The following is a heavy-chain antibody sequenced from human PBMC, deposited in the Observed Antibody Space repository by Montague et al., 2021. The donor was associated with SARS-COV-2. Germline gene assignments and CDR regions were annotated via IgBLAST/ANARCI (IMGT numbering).Heavy chain of an antibody. J-gene: IGHJ4*02. CDR1: DFTFDSYA. CDR2: VSGSGDDT. CDR3: ARDRQQWLLGSYFDC. V-gene: IGHV3-23*01. Sequence: SLRLSCAASDFTFDSYAMSWVRQAPGKGLQWVSIVSGSGDDTYYADSVKGRFTISRDNSKNTLYLQLNSLRAEDTAVYYCARDRQQWLLGSYFDCWGQGTLVTVSS. D-gene: IGHD6-19*01.